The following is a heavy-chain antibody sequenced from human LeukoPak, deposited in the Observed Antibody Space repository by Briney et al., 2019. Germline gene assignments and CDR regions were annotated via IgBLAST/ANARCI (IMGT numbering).Heavy chain of an antibody. D-gene: IGHD6-13*01. V-gene: IGHV4-59*10. CDR1: GGSFSGYY. CDR3: ARGVYIAAAQYAY. J-gene: IGHJ4*02. CDR2: IYTSGST. Sequence: SETLSLTCAVYGGSFSGYYWSWIRQPPGKGLEWIGRIYTSGSTNYNPSLKSRVSISVDTSKNQFSLKLSSVTAADTAVYYCARGVYIAAAQYAYWGQGTLVTVSS.